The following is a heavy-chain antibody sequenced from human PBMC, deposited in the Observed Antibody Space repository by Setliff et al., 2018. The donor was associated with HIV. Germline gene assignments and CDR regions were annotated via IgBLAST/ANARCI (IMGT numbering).Heavy chain of an antibody. Sequence: SETLSLTCTVSGGSISSGSYYRSWIRQPAGKGLEWIGRIYTSGSTNYNPSLKSRVTISLDTSKNQFSPKLSSVTAADTAVYYCARLGTGNADHYWGQGTRVTVSS. V-gene: IGHV4-61*02. CDR2: IYTSGST. D-gene: IGHD1-1*01. CDR1: GGSISSGSYY. CDR3: ARLGTGNADHY. J-gene: IGHJ4*02.